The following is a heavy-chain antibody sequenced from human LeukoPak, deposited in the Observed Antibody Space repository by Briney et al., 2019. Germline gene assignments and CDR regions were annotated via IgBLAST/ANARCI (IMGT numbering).Heavy chain of an antibody. CDR1: GYSFAAYW. V-gene: IGHV5-51*01. Sequence: GESLKISCKASGYSFAAYWIGWVRQMPGKGLEWMGIIFPGDSDTRYSPSFQGQVTISVDKSISTAYLQWSSLKASDTAMYYCGRHSYFQHWGQGTLVTVSS. J-gene: IGHJ1*01. CDR2: IFPGDSDT. CDR3: GRHSYFQH.